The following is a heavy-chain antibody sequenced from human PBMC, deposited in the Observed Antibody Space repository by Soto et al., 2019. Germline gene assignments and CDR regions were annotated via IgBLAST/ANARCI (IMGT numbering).Heavy chain of an antibody. J-gene: IGHJ4*02. Sequence: EVQLVKSGGGLVQPGGSLRLSCVASGVTLSSYWMYWVSQARGKGLVWVSRISTDGNRIEYADSVKGRFTISRDNAKITMYLQMNSFRADDTGVYYCARGPGHGGSYYEHWGQGTLVTVSS. V-gene: IGHV3-74*03. CDR1: GVTLSSYW. CDR3: ARGPGHGGSYYEH. D-gene: IGHD1-26*01. CDR2: ISTDGNRI.